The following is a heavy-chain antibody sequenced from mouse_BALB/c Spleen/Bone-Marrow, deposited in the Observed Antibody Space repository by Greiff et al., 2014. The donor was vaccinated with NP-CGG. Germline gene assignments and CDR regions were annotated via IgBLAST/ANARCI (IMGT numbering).Heavy chain of an antibody. J-gene: IGHJ3*01. CDR3: ANYYYGSSLFAY. CDR2: IDPANGNT. V-gene: IGHV14-3*02. D-gene: IGHD1-1*01. CDR1: GFNIKDTY. Sequence: EVQLQQSGAELVKPGASVKLSCTASGFNIKDTYMHWVKQRPEQGLEWIGRIDPANGNTKYDPKFQGKATITADTSSNTTYLQLSSLTSEDTAVYYWANYYYGSSLFAYWGQGTLVTVSA.